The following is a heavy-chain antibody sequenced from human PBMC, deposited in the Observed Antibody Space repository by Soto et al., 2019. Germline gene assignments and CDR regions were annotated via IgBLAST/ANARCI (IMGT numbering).Heavy chain of an antibody. V-gene: IGHV1-3*01. CDR3: ARRGDPKGYCSSTSCYNNWFDP. CDR1: GYTFTSYA. Sequence: GASVKVSCKASGYTFTSYAMHWVRQAPGQRLEWMGWINAGNGNTKYSQKFQGRVTITRDTSASTAYMELSSLRSEDTAVYYCARRGDPKGYCSSTSCYNNWFDPWGQGTLVTVSS. CDR2: INAGNGNT. D-gene: IGHD2-2*02. J-gene: IGHJ5*02.